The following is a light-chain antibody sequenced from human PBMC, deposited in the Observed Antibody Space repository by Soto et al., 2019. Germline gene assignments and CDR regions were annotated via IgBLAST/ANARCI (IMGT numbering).Light chain of an antibody. V-gene: IGKV3-20*01. J-gene: IGKJ1*01. CDR3: QQYGSSPQT. CDR1: QSVSSSY. CDR2: GAS. Sequence: EIVLTQSPGTLSLYPGERATLSCRASQSVSSSYLAWYQQKPGQAPRLLIYGASSRDTGIPDRFSGSGSGTDFTLTISRLEPEDFAVYYCQQYGSSPQTFGQGTKVEIK.